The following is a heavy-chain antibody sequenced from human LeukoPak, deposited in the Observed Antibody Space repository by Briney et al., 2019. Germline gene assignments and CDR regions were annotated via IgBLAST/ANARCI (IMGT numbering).Heavy chain of an antibody. Sequence: GESLKISCKGSGYSFTSYWIGWVRQMPGKGLEWMGLIYPGDSATRYSSSFQGQVTISADKSISTAYLQWSSLKASDTAMYYCARLCSSGYLSRDDAFDIWGQGTMVTVSS. CDR2: IYPGDSAT. D-gene: IGHD3-22*01. CDR1: GYSFTSYW. CDR3: ARLCSSGYLSRDDAFDI. V-gene: IGHV5-51*01. J-gene: IGHJ3*02.